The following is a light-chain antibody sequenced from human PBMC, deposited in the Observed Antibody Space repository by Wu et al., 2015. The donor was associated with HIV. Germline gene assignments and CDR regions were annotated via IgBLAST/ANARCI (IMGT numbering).Light chain of an antibody. CDR1: QSISNY. J-gene: IGKJ1*01. V-gene: IGKV1-39*01. CDR2: AAS. CDR3: QQYKSAPWT. Sequence: DIQMTQSPSSLSASVGDRVTITCRASQSISNYLNWYQQKPGKAPKLLISAASSLRSGVPSRFSGSGSGTEFTLIISSLQPEDVATYYCQQYKSAPWTFGQGTKVE.